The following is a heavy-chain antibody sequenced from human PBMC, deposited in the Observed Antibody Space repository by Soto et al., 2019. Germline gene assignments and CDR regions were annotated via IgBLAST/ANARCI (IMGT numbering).Heavy chain of an antibody. D-gene: IGHD1-26*01. J-gene: IGHJ4*02. V-gene: IGHV1-18*01. CDR2: ISAYNGNT. CDR1: GYTFTSYG. CDR3: ARDGGYSGSY. Sequence: QVQLVQSGAEVKKPGASVKVSFKASGYTFTSYGISWVRQAPGHGLAWMGWISAYNGNTNYEQTVQGRVTMTPDTSKRTPNMELRSLRSDDTTVDYCARDGGYSGSYWGQGTLVTVSS.